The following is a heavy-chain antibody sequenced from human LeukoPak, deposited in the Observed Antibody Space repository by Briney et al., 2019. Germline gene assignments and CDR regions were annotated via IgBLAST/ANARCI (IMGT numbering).Heavy chain of an antibody. D-gene: IGHD4-17*01. CDR1: GDTFTSYY. CDR3: ARGGGGYGDYTP. Sequence: ASVKVSCKASGDTFTSYYMHWVRHAPGQGLEWMGIINPSGGSTSYAQKFQGRVTMTRDTSTSTVYMELSSLRSGDTAVYYCARGGGGYGDYTPWGQGTLVTVSS. V-gene: IGHV1-46*01. CDR2: INPSGGST. J-gene: IGHJ5*02.